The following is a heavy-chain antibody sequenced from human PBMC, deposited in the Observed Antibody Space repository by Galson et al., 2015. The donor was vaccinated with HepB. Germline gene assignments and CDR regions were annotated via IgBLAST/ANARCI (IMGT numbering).Heavy chain of an antibody. CDR1: GFTFSSYS. J-gene: IGHJ4*02. CDR2: ISSSSSTI. CDR3: ARDLRAYCGGDCYSGY. D-gene: IGHD2-21*01. Sequence: SLRLSCAASGFTFSSYSMNWVRQAPGKGLEWVSYISSSSSTIYYADSVKGRFTISRDNAKNSLYLQMNSLRAEDTAVYYCARDLRAYCGGDCYSGYWGQGTLVTVSS. V-gene: IGHV3-48*01.